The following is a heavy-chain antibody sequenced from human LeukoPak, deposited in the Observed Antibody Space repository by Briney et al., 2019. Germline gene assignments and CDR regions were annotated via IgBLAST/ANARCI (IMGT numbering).Heavy chain of an antibody. Sequence: SETLSLTCTVSGGSISSYYWSWIRQPPGKGLEWIGYIYYSGSTNYNPSLKSRVTISVDTSKNQFSLKLSSVTAADTAVYYCASMAARPGYYYYYMDVWGKGTTVTVSS. J-gene: IGHJ6*03. CDR2: IYYSGST. D-gene: IGHD6-6*01. V-gene: IGHV4-59*01. CDR3: ASMAARPGYYYYYMDV. CDR1: GGSISSYY.